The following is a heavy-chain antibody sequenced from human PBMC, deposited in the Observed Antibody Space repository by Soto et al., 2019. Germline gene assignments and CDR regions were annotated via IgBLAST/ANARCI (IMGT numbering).Heavy chain of an antibody. CDR1: GGTFSSYA. Sequence: SVKVSCKASGGTFSSYAISWVLQAPGQGLEWMGGIIPIFGTANYAQKFQGRVTITADESTSTAYMELSSLRSEDTAVYYCAKSRRDGYNFDYWGQGTLVTVSS. CDR2: IIPIFGTA. V-gene: IGHV1-69*13. D-gene: IGHD5-12*01. J-gene: IGHJ4*02. CDR3: AKSRRDGYNFDY.